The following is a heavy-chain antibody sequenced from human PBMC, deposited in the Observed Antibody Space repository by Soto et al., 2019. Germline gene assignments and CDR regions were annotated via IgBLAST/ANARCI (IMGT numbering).Heavy chain of an antibody. CDR3: ARRYSSSFDY. V-gene: IGHV4-61*08. CDR1: GGSISSGDYY. D-gene: IGHD6-13*01. J-gene: IGHJ4*02. CDR2: IYYSGST. Sequence: SETLSLTCTVSGGSISSGDYYWSWIRQHPGKGLEWIGYIYYSGSTNYNPSLKSRVTISVDTSKNQFSLKLSSVTAADTAVYYCARRYSSSFDYWGQGTLVTVSS.